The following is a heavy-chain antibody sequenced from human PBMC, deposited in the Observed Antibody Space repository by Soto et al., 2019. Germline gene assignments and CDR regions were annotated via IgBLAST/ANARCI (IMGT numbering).Heavy chain of an antibody. V-gene: IGHV3-66*01. CDR1: GFTVSSNS. D-gene: IGHD6-13*01. CDR3: ARGVGIVTATTKGAFDI. Sequence: EVQLVESGGGLVQPGGSLRLSCAASGFTVSSNSMSWVRQAPGKGLEWVSVIYTVGSTYHADSVKGRFTISRDESKNTVDLQMNSLRAEDTAVYYCARGVGIVTATTKGAFDIWGQGTMVTVSS. J-gene: IGHJ3*02. CDR2: IYTVGST.